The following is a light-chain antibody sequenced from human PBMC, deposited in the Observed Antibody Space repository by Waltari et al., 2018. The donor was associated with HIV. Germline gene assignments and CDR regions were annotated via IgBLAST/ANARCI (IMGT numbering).Light chain of an antibody. CDR1: TGPVPSGNC. J-gene: IGLJ2*01. CDR2: DPS. CDR3: LLSFNGVVV. V-gene: IGLV7-46*01. Sequence: QAVVTPEPSLTVSPGGTVTLTCASSTGPVPSGNCPYWFQRRPGQAPKTLLYDPSNRHSWTPARFSGSLLAGKAALTLSGAQFEDEADYFCLLSFNGVVVFGGGTSLTVL.